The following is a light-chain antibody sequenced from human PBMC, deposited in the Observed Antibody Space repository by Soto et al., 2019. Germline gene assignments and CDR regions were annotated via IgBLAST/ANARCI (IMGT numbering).Light chain of an antibody. CDR3: QQYGSWT. CDR2: GAS. CDR1: QSFSSNY. Sequence: EIVLTQSPGTLSLSPGERATLSCRASQSFSSNYLAWYQQKPGQAPRLLIYGASSRATGIPDRFGGSGSATDFTLTISRLEPEDSAIYYCQQYGSWTFGQGTKVEIK. V-gene: IGKV3-20*01. J-gene: IGKJ1*01.